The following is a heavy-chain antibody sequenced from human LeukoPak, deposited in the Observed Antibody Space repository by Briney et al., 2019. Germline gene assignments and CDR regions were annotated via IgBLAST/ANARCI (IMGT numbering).Heavy chain of an antibody. CDR1: GDSISSSNW. D-gene: IGHD3-10*01. CDR3: ARRPITMVRGSWFDP. J-gene: IGHJ5*02. Sequence: PSGTLSLTCAVSGDSISSSNWWNWVRQPPGKGLEWIGEIYHSGSTHYNPSLKSRITISVDKSKNQFSLKLSSATAADTAVYYCARRPITMVRGSWFDPWGQGTLVTVSS. V-gene: IGHV4-4*02. CDR2: IYHSGST.